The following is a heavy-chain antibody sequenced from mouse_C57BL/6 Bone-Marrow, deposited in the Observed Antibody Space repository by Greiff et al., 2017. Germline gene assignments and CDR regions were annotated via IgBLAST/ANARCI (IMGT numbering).Heavy chain of an antibody. V-gene: IGHV1-54*01. D-gene: IGHD1-1*01. CDR3: ARGYGSRFAY. CDR1: GYAFTNYL. J-gene: IGHJ3*01. Sequence: VQVVESGAELVRPGTSVKVSCKASGYAFTNYLIEWVKQRPGQGLEWIGVINPGSGGTNYNEKFKGKATLTADKSSSTAYMQLSSLTSEDSAVYFCARGYGSRFAYWGQGTLVTVSA. CDR2: INPGSGGT.